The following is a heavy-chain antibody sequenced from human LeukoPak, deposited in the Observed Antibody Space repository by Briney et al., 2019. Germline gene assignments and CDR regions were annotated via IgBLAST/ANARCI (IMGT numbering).Heavy chain of an antibody. CDR1: GFMFSGSV. V-gene: IGHV3-7*01. Sequence: PGGSLRLSCAASGFMFSGSVMSWVRQAPGQGLEWVANIKQDGKTKDYLDSVKARFNIFRDNVQNSLYLEMNNLRAEDTAVYYCARDPYYDGPSFGAFDFWGHGTVVTVSS. CDR3: ARDPYYDGPSFGAFDF. J-gene: IGHJ3*01. D-gene: IGHD3-22*01. CDR2: IKQDGKTK.